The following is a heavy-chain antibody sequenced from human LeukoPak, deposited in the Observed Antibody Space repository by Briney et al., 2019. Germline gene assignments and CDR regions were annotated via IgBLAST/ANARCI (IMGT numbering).Heavy chain of an antibody. J-gene: IGHJ5*02. Sequence: GASVKVSCKVSGYTLTELSMHWVXQAPGKGLEWMGGFDPEDGGTIYAQKFQGRVTMTEDTSTDTAYMELSSLRSEDTAVYYCATGAPYCSSTSCPRGFDPWGQGTLVTVSS. V-gene: IGHV1-24*01. D-gene: IGHD2-2*01. CDR1: GYTLTELS. CDR2: FDPEDGGT. CDR3: ATGAPYCSSTSCPRGFDP.